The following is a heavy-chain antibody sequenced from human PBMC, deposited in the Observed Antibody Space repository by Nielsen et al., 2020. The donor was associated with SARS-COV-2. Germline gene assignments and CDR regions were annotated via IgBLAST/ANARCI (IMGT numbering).Heavy chain of an antibody. CDR2: INHSGST. J-gene: IGHJ6*02. V-gene: IGHV4-34*01. CDR3: ARDVYNYDFWSGYYTPLKSYYYGMDV. D-gene: IGHD3-3*01. CDR1: GGSFSGYY. Sequence: SETLSLTCAVYGGSFSGYYWSWIRQPPGKGLEWIGEINHSGSTNYNPSLKSRVTISVDTSKNQFSLKLSSVTAADTAVYYCARDVYNYDFWSGYYTPLKSYYYGMDVWGQGTTVTVSS.